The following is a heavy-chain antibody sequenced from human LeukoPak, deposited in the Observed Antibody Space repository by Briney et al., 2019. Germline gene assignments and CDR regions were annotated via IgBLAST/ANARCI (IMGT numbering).Heavy chain of an antibody. Sequence: ASVKVSCKASGGTFISYAISWVRQAPGQGLEWMGGIIPIFGTASYAQKFQGRVTITADESTSTAYMELSSLRSEDTAVYYCARDDSSGYYLGGFWEWGQGTLVTVSS. CDR3: ARDDSSGYYLGGFWE. CDR1: GGTFISYA. CDR2: IIPIFGTA. D-gene: IGHD3-22*01. V-gene: IGHV1-69*13. J-gene: IGHJ4*02.